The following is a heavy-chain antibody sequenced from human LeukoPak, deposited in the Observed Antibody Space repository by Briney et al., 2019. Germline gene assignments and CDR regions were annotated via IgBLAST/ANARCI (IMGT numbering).Heavy chain of an antibody. CDR1: GYTFTSYD. CDR2: MSPYSVYT. D-gene: IGHD3-22*01. J-gene: IGHJ4*02. V-gene: IGHV1-8*01. Sequence: EASVTVSCKASGYTFTSYDINWVRQATGQGLEWMGWMSPYSVYTVYAQKFQGRVTMTRNTSIGTAYMDLSSLRSEDTAVYYRARGYYDSSGYYFDYWGPGTLVTVSS. CDR3: ARGYYDSSGYYFDY.